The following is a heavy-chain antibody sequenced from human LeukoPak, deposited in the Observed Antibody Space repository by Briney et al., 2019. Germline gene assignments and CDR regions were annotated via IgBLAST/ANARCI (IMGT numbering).Heavy chain of an antibody. CDR3: AKERYYYDSSGPDY. CDR2: ISSSSSYI. J-gene: IGHJ4*02. CDR1: GFTFSSYS. Sequence: GGSLRLSCAASGFTFSSYSMNWVRQAPGKGLEWVSSISSSSSYIYYADSVKGRFTISRDNAKNSLYLQMNSLRAEDTAVYYCAKERYYYDSSGPDYWGQGTLVTVSS. D-gene: IGHD3-22*01. V-gene: IGHV3-21*01.